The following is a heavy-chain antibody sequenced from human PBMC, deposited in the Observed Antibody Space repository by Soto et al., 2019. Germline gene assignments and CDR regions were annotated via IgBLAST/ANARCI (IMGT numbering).Heavy chain of an antibody. CDR3: ARDVPLNYYDGTYYCYAMDV. V-gene: IGHV1-69*01. Sequence: QVQLVQSGAEVKRPGSSVRVSCKASGGTFSSLAINWVRQAPGQGLEWMGGIIPFFKAIHYAQKFQGRVTITADDSTSTAYMELSSLRSEDTAVYYCARDVPLNYYDGTYYCYAMDVWGQGTTVTVSS. CDR2: IIPFFKAI. CDR1: GGTFSSLA. D-gene: IGHD3-16*01. J-gene: IGHJ6*02.